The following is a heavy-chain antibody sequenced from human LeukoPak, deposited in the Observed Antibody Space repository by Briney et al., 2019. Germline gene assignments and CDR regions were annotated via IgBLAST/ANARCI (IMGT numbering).Heavy chain of an antibody. J-gene: IGHJ4*02. Sequence: SETLSLTCAVYGGSFSGYYWSWIRQPPGKGLEWIGEINHSGSTNYNPSLKSRVTISVDTSKNQFSLKLSSVTAAGTAVYYCARDGQPYYFDYWGQGTLVTVSS. CDR1: GGSFSGYY. V-gene: IGHV4-34*01. CDR2: INHSGST. CDR3: ARDGQPYYFDY. D-gene: IGHD5-24*01.